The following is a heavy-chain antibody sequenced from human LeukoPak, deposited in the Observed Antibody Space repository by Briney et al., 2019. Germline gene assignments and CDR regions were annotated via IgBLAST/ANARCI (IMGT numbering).Heavy chain of an antibody. CDR1: GYSLTTGYY. D-gene: IGHD2-21*01. CDR2: IHHSGGT. J-gene: IGHJ3*02. CDR3: SRSYIPRGAFDI. V-gene: IGHV4-38-2*02. Sequence: MASETLSLTCSVSGYSLTTGYYWGWIRQPPGKGLEWIGSIHHSGGTYYSSSLMSRVTISVDTSKNQFSLKLTSVTAADTAIYYCSRSYIPRGAFDIWGQGTMVTVSS.